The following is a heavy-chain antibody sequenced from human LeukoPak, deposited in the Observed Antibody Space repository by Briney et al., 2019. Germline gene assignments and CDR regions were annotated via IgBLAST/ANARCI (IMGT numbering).Heavy chain of an antibody. Sequence: SVKVSCKAPGGTFSSYAISWVRQAPGQGLEWMGGIIPIFGTANYAQKFQGRVTITADESTSTAYMELSSLRSEDTAVYYCARRRSIQLWASFDYWGQGTLVTVSS. CDR2: IIPIFGTA. V-gene: IGHV1-69*01. CDR1: GGTFSSYA. D-gene: IGHD5-18*01. CDR3: ARRRSIQLWASFDY. J-gene: IGHJ4*02.